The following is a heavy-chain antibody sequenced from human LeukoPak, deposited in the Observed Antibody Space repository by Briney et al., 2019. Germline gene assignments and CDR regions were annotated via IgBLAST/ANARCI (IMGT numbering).Heavy chain of an antibody. Sequence: GGSLRLSCAASGFTSDDYAMHWVRQAPGKGLEWVSLISGDGGSTYYADSVKGRFAISRDNSKNSLYLQMNSLRTEDTALYYCAKDGGDYYDSSGYRFDYWGQGTLVTVSS. CDR2: ISGDGGST. CDR3: AKDGGDYYDSSGYRFDY. J-gene: IGHJ4*02. V-gene: IGHV3-43*02. D-gene: IGHD3-22*01. CDR1: GFTSDDYA.